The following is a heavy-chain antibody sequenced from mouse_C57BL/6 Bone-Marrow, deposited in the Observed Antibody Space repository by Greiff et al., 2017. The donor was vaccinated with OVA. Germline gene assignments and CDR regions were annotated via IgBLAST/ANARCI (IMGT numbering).Heavy chain of an antibody. CDR1: GFTFSDYY. D-gene: IGHD6-1*01. CDR3: AGDSPWTRERVWYFDY. V-gene: IGHV5-16*01. J-gene: IGHJ2*01. Sequence: EVKLMESEGGLVQPGSSMKLSCTASGFTFSDYYMAWVRQVPEKGLEWVANINYDGSSTYYLDSLKSRFIISRDNAKNILYLQMSSLKSEDTATYYCAGDSPWTRERVWYFDYWGQGTTLTVSS. CDR2: INYDGSST.